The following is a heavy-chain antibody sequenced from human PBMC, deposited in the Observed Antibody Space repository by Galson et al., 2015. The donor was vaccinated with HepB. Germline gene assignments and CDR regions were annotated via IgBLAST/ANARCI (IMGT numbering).Heavy chain of an antibody. CDR3: ARNVYYDTSGYYYKPGWIDP. D-gene: IGHD3-22*01. J-gene: IGHJ5*02. CDR2: TYYRFKWYY. V-gene: IGHV6-1*01. Sequence: CAISGDSVSSNSAAWNWIRQSPSRGLERLGRTYYRFKWYYDYAVSVESRITINPDISKNQFSLQLNSVTPEDTAVYYCARNVYYDTSGYYYKPGWIDPWGQGTLVTVSS. CDR1: GDSVSSNSAA.